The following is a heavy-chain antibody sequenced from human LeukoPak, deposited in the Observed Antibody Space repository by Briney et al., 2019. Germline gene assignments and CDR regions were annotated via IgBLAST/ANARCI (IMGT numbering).Heavy chain of an antibody. CDR1: GYSISSGYY. Sequence: PSQTLSLTCTVSGYSISSGYYWGWFRQPPGKGREWIGIIYHSGSTYYNPSLKSRVTISVDTSKNQFSLKLSSVTAADTAVYYCARESYDSSGPDYWGQGTLVTVSS. D-gene: IGHD3-22*01. CDR2: IYHSGST. V-gene: IGHV4-38-2*02. J-gene: IGHJ4*02. CDR3: ARESYDSSGPDY.